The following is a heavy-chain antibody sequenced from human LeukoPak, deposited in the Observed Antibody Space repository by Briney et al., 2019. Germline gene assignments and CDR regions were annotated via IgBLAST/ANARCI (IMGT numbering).Heavy chain of an antibody. J-gene: IGHJ4*02. D-gene: IGHD3-10*01. CDR3: ARGTYYYGSGSYPAGFDY. CDR2: IYYSGST. Sequence: PSETLSLTCTVSGGSISSYYWSWIRQPPGKGLEWMGYIYYSGSTNYNPSLKSRVTISVDTSKNQFSLKLSSVTAADTAVYYCARGTYYYGSGSYPAGFDYWGQGTLVTVSS. CDR1: GGSISSYY. V-gene: IGHV4-59*01.